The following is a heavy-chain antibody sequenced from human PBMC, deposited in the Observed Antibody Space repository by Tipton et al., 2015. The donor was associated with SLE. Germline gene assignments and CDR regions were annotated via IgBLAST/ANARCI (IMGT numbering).Heavy chain of an antibody. CDR1: GGSISSYY. V-gene: IGHV4-34*01. CDR2: INHSGST. D-gene: IGHD3-3*01. Sequence: TLSLTCPVSGGSISSYYWSWIRQPPGKGLEWSGEINHSGSTNYNPSLKSRVTISVDTSKNQFSLKLSSVTAADTAVYYCARLPLRPPFDYWGQGTLVTVSS. J-gene: IGHJ4*02. CDR3: ARLPLRPPFDY.